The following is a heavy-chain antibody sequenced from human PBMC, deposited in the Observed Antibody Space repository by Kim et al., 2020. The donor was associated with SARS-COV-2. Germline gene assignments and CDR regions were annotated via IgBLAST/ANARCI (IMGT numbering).Heavy chain of an antibody. CDR3: AGNEYPDYYCYGMDV. CDR1: GGSISSGDYY. V-gene: IGHV4-30-4*01. CDR2: IYYSGST. J-gene: IGHJ6*02. D-gene: IGHD1-1*01. Sequence: SETLSLTCTVSGGSISSGDYYWSWIRQPPGKGLEWIGYIYYSGSTYYNPSLKSRVTISVDTSKNQFSLKLSSVTAADTAVYYCAGNEYPDYYCYGMDVWGQGTTVTVSS.